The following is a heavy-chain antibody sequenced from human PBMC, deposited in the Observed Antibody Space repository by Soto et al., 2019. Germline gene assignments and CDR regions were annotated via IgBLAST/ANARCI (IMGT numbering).Heavy chain of an antibody. J-gene: IGHJ4*02. CDR2: IYYSGST. V-gene: IGHV4-30-4*01. CDR1: GGSISSGDYY. CDR3: ARGITIFGVVIPHFDY. D-gene: IGHD3-3*01. Sequence: LSLTCTVSGGSISSGDYYWSWIRQPPVKGLEWIGYIYYSGSTYYNPSLKGRVTISVDTSKNQFSLKLSSVTAADTAVYYCARGITIFGVVIPHFDYWGQGTLVTVSS.